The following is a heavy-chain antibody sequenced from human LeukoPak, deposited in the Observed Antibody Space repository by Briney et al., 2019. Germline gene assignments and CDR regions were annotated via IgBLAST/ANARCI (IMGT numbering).Heavy chain of an antibody. V-gene: IGHV4-39*07. D-gene: IGHD6-13*01. J-gene: IGHJ4*02. CDR1: GGSMISSSHY. CDR3: ARDRQQLVRGDYFDY. Sequence: SETLSLTCTVSGGSMISSSHYWGWIHQPPGKGLEWIGSIYYSGSIYHNPSLKSRVTISIDTSKNQFSLKLSSVTAADTAVYYCARDRQQLVRGDYFDYWGQGTLVSVSS. CDR2: IYYSGSI.